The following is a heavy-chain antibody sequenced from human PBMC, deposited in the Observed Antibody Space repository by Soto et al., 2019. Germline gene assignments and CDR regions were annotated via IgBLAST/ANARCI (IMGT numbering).Heavy chain of an antibody. V-gene: IGHV1-69*01. CDR3: ATGGRGYSYAPRFYFEY. J-gene: IGHJ4*02. CDR1: GAIFSSNA. Sequence: QVQLVQSGAEVKKPGSSVKVTCKASGAIFSSNAISWVRQAPGQGLAWMGGILPIFGRTNYEQKFQGRVTITADESTRTAYMELSSLKSEDTAVYYCATGGRGYSYAPRFYFEYWGQGTLVTVSS. CDR2: ILPIFGRT. D-gene: IGHD5-18*01.